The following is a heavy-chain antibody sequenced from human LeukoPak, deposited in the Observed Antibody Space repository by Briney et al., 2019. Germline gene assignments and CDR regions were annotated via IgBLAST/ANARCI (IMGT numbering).Heavy chain of an antibody. V-gene: IGHV4-38-2*01. CDR1: GYSISSDYY. J-gene: IGHJ4*01. CDR3: ARVRNYAAGYPDC. Sequence: SETLSLTCAVSGYSISSDYYWGWIRPPPGKGLEWLGTIYQRGSTNYNPSLRSRISISVDTSRNQFSLTLRSVTAADTALYYCARVRNYAAGYPDCWGQGTLVTVSS. CDR2: IYQRGST. D-gene: IGHD1-7*01.